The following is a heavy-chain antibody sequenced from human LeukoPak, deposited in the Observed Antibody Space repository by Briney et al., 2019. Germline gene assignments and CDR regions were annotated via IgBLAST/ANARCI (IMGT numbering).Heavy chain of an antibody. D-gene: IGHD2-2*01. CDR2: ISAYNGNT. V-gene: IGHV1-18*01. J-gene: IGHJ3*02. CDR3: ARGIIVVVPAAIPDDAFDI. Sequence: ASVKVSCKASGYTFTSYGISWVRQAPGQGLEWMGWISAYNGNTNYAQKLQGRVTMTTDTSTSTAYMELRSLRSDDTAVYYCARGIIVVVPAAIPDDAFDIWGQGTMVTVSS. CDR1: GYTFTSYG.